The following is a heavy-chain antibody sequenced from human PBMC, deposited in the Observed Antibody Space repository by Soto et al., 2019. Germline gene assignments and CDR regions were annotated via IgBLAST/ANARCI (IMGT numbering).Heavy chain of an antibody. J-gene: IGHJ2*01. V-gene: IGHV3-23*01. Sequence: DVQLLESGGGLVQPGGSLRLSCAASGFTFSSCSMGWVRQAPGKGLEWVSAIIASGTTTYSAASVKGRFTISRDNFTKTLYLQMISLRAEDTAIYYCAKDLGGPMVGTWYFDLWGRGTLVNVSS. CDR3: AKDLGGPMVGTWYFDL. CDR2: IIASGTTT. D-gene: IGHD3-16*01. CDR1: GFTFSSCS.